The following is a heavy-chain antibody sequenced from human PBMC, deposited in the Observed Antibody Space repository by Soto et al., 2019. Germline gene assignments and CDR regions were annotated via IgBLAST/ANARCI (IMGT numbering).Heavy chain of an antibody. V-gene: IGHV3-30-3*01. CDR1: GFTFSSYA. D-gene: IGHD4-17*01. J-gene: IGHJ4*02. CDR2: ISYDGSNK. CDR3: ARAMTTVTMGPFDY. Sequence: QVQLVESGGGVVQPGRSLRLSCAASGFTFSSYAMHWVRQAPGKGLEWVAVISYDGSNKYYADSVKGRFTISRDNSKNTLYLQMNSLRAEDTAVYYCARAMTTVTMGPFDYWGQGTLVTVSS.